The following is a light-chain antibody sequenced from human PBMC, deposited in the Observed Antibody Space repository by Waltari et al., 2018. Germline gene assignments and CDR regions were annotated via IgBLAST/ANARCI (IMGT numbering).Light chain of an antibody. V-gene: IGLV3-27*01. CDR1: ILAKKY. CDR3: YSAADNAVGV. CDR2: KDN. J-gene: IGLJ3*02. Sequence: SYDLTQPSSVSVSPGQTARITCPGDILAKKYGRWFQQKPGQDPVQVIYKDNERPSGIPERFSGSSSGTTVTLTISGAHVDDEADYYCYSAADNAVGVFGGGTKLTV.